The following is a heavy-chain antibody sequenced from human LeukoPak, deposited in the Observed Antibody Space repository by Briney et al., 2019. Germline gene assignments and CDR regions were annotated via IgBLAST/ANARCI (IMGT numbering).Heavy chain of an antibody. V-gene: IGHV4-4*07. D-gene: IGHD4-17*01. Sequence: SETLSLTCTVSGDSISSYYWKWIRQPAGKGLEWIGRISTSGSTNYNPSLKTRVTMSGDTSKNQFSLKLKSVTAADTAVYYCARVRAVTTYRDLKPTIYYYYMDVWGKGTMVTVSS. CDR2: ISTSGST. CDR1: GDSISSYY. J-gene: IGHJ6*03. CDR3: ARVRAVTTYRDLKPTIYYYYMDV.